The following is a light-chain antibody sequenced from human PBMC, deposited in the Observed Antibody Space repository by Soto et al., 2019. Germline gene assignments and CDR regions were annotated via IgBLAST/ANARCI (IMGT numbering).Light chain of an antibody. CDR1: SNDIGDYKY. Sequence: QSALTQPPSASGSPGQSVTISCTGTSNDIGDYKYVSWHQQHPDKAPKLIIYEVTKRPSGVPDRFSGSKSDNTASLTVSGLQAEDEADYYCSSYAGNNKLVFGGGTKVTVL. CDR2: EVT. J-gene: IGLJ2*01. V-gene: IGLV2-8*01. CDR3: SSYAGNNKLV.